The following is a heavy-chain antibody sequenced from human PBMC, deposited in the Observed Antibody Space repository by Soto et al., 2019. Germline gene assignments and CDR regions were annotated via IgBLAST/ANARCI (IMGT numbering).Heavy chain of an antibody. D-gene: IGHD1-26*01. V-gene: IGHV1-8*01. CDR1: GYTFTNYD. Sequence: QVQLVQSGAEVKQPGASVRVSCRTSGYTFTNYDVSWVRQATGQRLEWMGWMNPDSANTGYAQKFQDRLTLTRDTSRNTAYMELNSLTSEDTAIYYCARAIRDQLLSDYWGQGSLVIVSS. CDR3: ARAIRDQLLSDY. J-gene: IGHJ4*02. CDR2: MNPDSANT.